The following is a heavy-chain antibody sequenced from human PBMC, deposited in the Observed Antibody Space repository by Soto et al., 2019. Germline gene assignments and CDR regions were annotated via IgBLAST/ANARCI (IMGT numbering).Heavy chain of an antibody. J-gene: IGHJ4*02. CDR1: GFTFSSYD. V-gene: IGHV3-23*01. D-gene: IGHD4-17*01. CDR3: SHGYSQYFTS. CDR2: ISGSGGST. Sequence: PGGSLRLSCAASGFTFSSYDRSWVRQAPGKGLEWVSAISGSGGSTYYADSVKGRFTISRDDSENTVHLQMNGLKSEDTAVYYCSHGYSQYFTSWGQGTLVTVSS.